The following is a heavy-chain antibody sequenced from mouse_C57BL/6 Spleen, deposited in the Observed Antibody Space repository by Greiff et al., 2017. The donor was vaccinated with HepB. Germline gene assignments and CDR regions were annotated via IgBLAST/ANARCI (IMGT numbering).Heavy chain of an antibody. Sequence: EVMLVESGGGLVQPGGSLKLSCAASGFTFSDYGMAWVRQAPRKGPEWVAFISNLAYSIYYADTVTGRFTISRENAKNTLYLEMSSLRSEDTAMYYCARTVVPYAMDYWGQGTSVTVSS. CDR1: GFTFSDYG. D-gene: IGHD1-1*01. CDR3: ARTVVPYAMDY. V-gene: IGHV5-15*01. J-gene: IGHJ4*01. CDR2: ISNLAYSI.